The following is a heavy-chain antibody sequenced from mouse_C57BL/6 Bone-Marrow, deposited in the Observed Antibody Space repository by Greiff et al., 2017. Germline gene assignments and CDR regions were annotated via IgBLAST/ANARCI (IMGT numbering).Heavy chain of an antibody. J-gene: IGHJ4*01. CDR3: ARPSWGYDYHAMDY. CDR1: GFSLTSYG. D-gene: IGHD3-1*01. V-gene: IGHV2-2*01. CDR2: IWSGGST. Sequence: VKLMESGPGLVQPSQSLSITCTVSGFSLTSYGVHWVRQSPGKGLEWLGVIWSGGSTDYNAAFISRLSISKENSKSQVFFKMNSLQADDTAIYYCARPSWGYDYHAMDYWGQGTSVTVSS.